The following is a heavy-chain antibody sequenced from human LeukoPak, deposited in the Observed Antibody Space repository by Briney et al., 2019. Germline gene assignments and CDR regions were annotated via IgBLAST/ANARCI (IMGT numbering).Heavy chain of an antibody. V-gene: IGHV3-74*01. CDR1: GFTFSKYW. Sequence: PGGSLRLSCAASGFTFSKYWMLWVRQAPGKGLESASRINTDGTVTTYADSVKGRFTVSRDNADNTMFLQMNSVGDEDTAVYYCATKQWLAPPPDSWGQGTPVTVSS. CDR2: INTDGTVT. CDR3: ATKQWLAPPPDS. D-gene: IGHD6-19*01. J-gene: IGHJ4*02.